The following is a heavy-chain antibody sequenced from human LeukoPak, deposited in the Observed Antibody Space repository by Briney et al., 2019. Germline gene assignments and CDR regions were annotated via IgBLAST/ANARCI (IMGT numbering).Heavy chain of an antibody. CDR1: GFTFSSYE. J-gene: IGHJ3*02. Sequence: PGGSLRLSCAASGFTFSSYEMNWVRQAPGKGLEWVSYISSSGSTIYYADSVKGRFTISRDNAKNSLYLQMNSLRAEDTAVYYCARSSSWRPNDAFDIWGQGTVVTVSS. D-gene: IGHD6-13*01. CDR2: ISSSGSTI. CDR3: ARSSSWRPNDAFDI. V-gene: IGHV3-48*03.